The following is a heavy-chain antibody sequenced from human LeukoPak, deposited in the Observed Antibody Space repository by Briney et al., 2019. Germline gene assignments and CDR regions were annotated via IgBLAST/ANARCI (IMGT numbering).Heavy chain of an antibody. CDR1: GGSFSGYY. J-gene: IGHJ4*02. CDR2: TYYSGST. D-gene: IGHD3-22*01. V-gene: IGHV4-34*01. Sequence: SETLSLTCAVYGGSFSGYYWSWIRQPPGKGLEWIGSTYYSGSTYYNPSLKSRVTISVDTSKNQFSLKLSSVTAADTAVYYCARRGDYYDSSGYYYSYWGQGTLVTVSS. CDR3: ARRGDYYDSSGYYYSY.